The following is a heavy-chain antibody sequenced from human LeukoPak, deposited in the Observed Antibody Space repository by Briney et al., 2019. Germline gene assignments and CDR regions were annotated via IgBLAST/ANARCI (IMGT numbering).Heavy chain of an antibody. CDR3: ARQIAAADAFDI. J-gene: IGHJ3*02. CDR1: GFTFSSYD. CDR2: ISYSGGST. Sequence: GGSLRLSCAASGFTFSSYDMSWVRQAPGKGLDCVSAISYSGGSTYYADSVKGRFTISRDNAKNSLYLQMNSLRAEDTAVYYCARQIAAADAFDIWGQGTMVTVSS. V-gene: IGHV3-23*01. D-gene: IGHD6-13*01.